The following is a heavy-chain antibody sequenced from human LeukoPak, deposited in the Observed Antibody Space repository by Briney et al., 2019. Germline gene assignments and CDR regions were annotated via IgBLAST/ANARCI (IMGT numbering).Heavy chain of an antibody. J-gene: IGHJ3*02. CDR2: ISAYNGNT. Sequence: GASVKVSCKASGYTFTSYGTSWVRQAPGQGLEWMGWISAYNGNTNYAQKLQGRVTMTTDTSTSTAYMELRSLRSDDTAMYYCARYIVVVPAANAFDIWGQGTMVTVSS. CDR1: GYTFTSYG. D-gene: IGHD2-2*01. V-gene: IGHV1-18*04. CDR3: ARYIVVVPAANAFDI.